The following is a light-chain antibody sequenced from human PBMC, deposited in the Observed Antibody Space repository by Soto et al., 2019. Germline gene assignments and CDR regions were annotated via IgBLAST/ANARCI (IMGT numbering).Light chain of an antibody. CDR1: SSNIGAGYD. Sequence: QSVLTQPPSVSGAPGQRVTISCTGSSSNIGAGYDVHWYQQFPGTAPKLLIYGNSNRPSGVPDRFSGSKSGTSASLAITGLQAEDEADYYCQSYDSSLRAVFGGGTKLTVL. J-gene: IGLJ3*02. CDR2: GNS. V-gene: IGLV1-40*01. CDR3: QSYDSSLRAV.